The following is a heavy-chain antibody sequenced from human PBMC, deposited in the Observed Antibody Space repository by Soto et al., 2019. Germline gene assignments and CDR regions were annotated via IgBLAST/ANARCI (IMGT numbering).Heavy chain of an antibody. Sequence: QVQLVQSGAELKQPGASVKVSCKTSGYTFTSFGVTWVRQAPGQGLEWMGWSNTYNVDKNYAQKFQGRVTLTTDTSTTTAYMELTSLRSDDTAVYYCAREYCDSGRCYGPDYWGQGALVTVSS. J-gene: IGHJ4*02. CDR2: SNTYNVDK. CDR1: GYTFTSFG. V-gene: IGHV1-18*01. D-gene: IGHD2-21*01. CDR3: AREYCDSGRCYGPDY.